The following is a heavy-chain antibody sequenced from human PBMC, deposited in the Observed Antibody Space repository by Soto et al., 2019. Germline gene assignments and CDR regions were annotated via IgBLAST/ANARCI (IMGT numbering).Heavy chain of an antibody. CDR3: PKDPFWYSSSWLLPWSQR. Sequence: PGGSLRLSCAASGFTFSSYGMHWVRQAPGKGLEWVAVISYDGSNKYYADSVKGRFTISRDNSKNTLYLQMNSLRAEDTAVYYCPKDPFWYSSSWLLPWSQRWGKKTLFNGSS. J-gene: IGHJ1*01. D-gene: IGHD6-13*01. CDR2: ISYDGSNK. CDR1: GFTFSSYG. V-gene: IGHV3-30*18.